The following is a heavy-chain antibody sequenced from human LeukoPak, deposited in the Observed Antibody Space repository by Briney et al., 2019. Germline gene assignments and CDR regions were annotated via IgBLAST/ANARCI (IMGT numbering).Heavy chain of an antibody. V-gene: IGHV3-30*03. D-gene: IGHD3-10*01. CDR1: GFTFSSYG. CDR2: ISYDGSNN. CDR3: ARGEYYYGSGPYFDY. Sequence: GGSLRLSCAASGFTFSSYGMHWVRQAPGKGLEWVAVISYDGSNNYYADSVKGRFTISRDNSKNTLYLQMNSLRAEDTAVYYCARGEYYYGSGPYFDYWGQGTLVTVSS. J-gene: IGHJ4*02.